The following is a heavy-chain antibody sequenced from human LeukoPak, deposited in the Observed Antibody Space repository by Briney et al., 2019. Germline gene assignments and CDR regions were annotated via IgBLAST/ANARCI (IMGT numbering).Heavy chain of an antibody. CDR3: ARAHRSSWYGFGF. V-gene: IGHV3-7*01. D-gene: IGHD6-13*01. Sequence: PGGSLRLSCAASGFRFSDYWMTWVRQAPGKGLECVANIATDGSEKYYPDSVKGRFTISRDNAKNALYLQMNSLRAEDTAVYYCARAHRSSWYGFGFWGQGTLVTVSS. CDR2: IATDGSEK. CDR1: GFRFSDYW. J-gene: IGHJ4*02.